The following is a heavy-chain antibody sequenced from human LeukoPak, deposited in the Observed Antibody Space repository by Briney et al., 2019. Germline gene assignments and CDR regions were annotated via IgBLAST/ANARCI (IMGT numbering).Heavy chain of an antibody. CDR1: GFTFSNYD. CDR3: ARDLLSSGYYSLTQLPLTPDY. D-gene: IGHD3-22*01. V-gene: IGHV3-48*04. CDR2: ISSSSSTI. J-gene: IGHJ4*02. Sequence: PGRSLRLSCAASGFTFSNYDINWVRQAPGKGLEWVSFISSSSSTIYYADSVRGRFAISRDNAKNSLYLQMNSLRAEDTAVYYCARDLLSSGYYSLTQLPLTPDYWGQGTLVTVSS.